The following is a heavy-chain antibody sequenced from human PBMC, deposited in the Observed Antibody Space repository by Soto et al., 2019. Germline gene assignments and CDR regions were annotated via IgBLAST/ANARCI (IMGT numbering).Heavy chain of an antibody. J-gene: IGHJ6*02. CDR1: GGTFSSYA. D-gene: IGHD2-21*02. CDR2: IIPIFGTA. CDR3: ATHPPPLNGGNSRTRGSYYYYGMDV. V-gene: IGHV1-69*12. Sequence: QVQLVQSGAEVKRPGSSVKVSCKASGGTFSSYAISWVRQAPGQGLEWMGGIIPIFGTADYAQKFQGRVTITADESTSTAYMELSSLRSEDTAVYYCATHPPPLNGGNSRTRGSYYYYGMDVWGQGTTVTVSS.